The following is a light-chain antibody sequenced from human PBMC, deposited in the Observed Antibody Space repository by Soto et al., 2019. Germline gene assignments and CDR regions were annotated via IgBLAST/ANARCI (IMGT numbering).Light chain of an antibody. Sequence: QSVLTQPRSVSGSPGQSVTISCTGTSSDVGGYNFVSWYQQHPGKAPKLMIYEGSKRPSGVSNRFSGSKSGNTASLTISGLQAEDEADYYCCSYAGSSPHVVFGGGTKVTVL. J-gene: IGLJ2*01. CDR1: SSDVGGYNF. CDR2: EGS. V-gene: IGLV2-23*01. CDR3: CSYAGSSPHVV.